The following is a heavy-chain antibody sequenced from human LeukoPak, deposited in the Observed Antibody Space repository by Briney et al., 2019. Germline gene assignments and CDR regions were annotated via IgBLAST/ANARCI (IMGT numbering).Heavy chain of an antibody. CDR1: GITLSNYG. CDR2: ISDTGGRT. Sequence: GGSLRLSCAVSGITLSNYGMSWVRKAPGRGLEWVAGISDTGGRTNYADSVKGRFTISRDNPKNILYLQMNSLRAEDTAVYFCAKRGVVIRVILVGFHKEAYYFDSWGQGALVTVSS. J-gene: IGHJ4*02. CDR3: AKRGVVIRVILVGFHKEAYYFDS. D-gene: IGHD3-10*01. V-gene: IGHV3-23*01.